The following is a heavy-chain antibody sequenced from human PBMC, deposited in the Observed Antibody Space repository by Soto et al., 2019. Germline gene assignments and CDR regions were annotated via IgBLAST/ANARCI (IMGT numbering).Heavy chain of an antibody. CDR1: RASISEGGYI. CDR3: ARELTFGDTEHYYYYYGLDV. J-gene: IGHJ6*01. Sequence: TIARASISEGGYIWCGIRQQKGKGLDWIGYIYYSGSTYYNPSLKSRVTISVDTSKNQFSLKLSSVTAADTAVYYCARELTFGDTEHYYYYYGLDVCGQATT. CDR2: IYYSGST. V-gene: IGHV4-31*03. D-gene: IGHD3-3*01.